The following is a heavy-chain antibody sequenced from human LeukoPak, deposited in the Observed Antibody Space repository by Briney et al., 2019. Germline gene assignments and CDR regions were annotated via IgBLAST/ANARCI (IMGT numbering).Heavy chain of an antibody. CDR2: IKQDGSEK. V-gene: IGHV3-7*01. CDR3: ARVSRCSSTSCYGYYDGDFDY. CDR1: GFTFSSYW. Sequence: PGGSLRLSCAASGFTFSSYWMSWVRQAPGKGLEWVANIKQDGSEKYYVDSVKGRFTISGDNAKNSLYLQMNSLRAEDTAVYYCARVSRCSSTSCYGYYDGDFDYWGQGTLVTVSS. J-gene: IGHJ4*02. D-gene: IGHD2-2*01.